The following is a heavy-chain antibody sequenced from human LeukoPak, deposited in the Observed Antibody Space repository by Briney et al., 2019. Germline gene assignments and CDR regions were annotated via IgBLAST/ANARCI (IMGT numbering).Heavy chain of an antibody. Sequence: GGSVRLSCAASGLTFDDYTMHWVRQAPGKGLEWVANIKQDGSEKYYVDSVKGRFTISRDNAKNSVYLQMDSLTTDDTAVYYCARDRGADRFDIWGQGPVVTVSS. CDR3: ARDRGADRFDI. CDR2: IKQDGSEK. V-gene: IGHV3-7*01. CDR1: GLTFDDYT. D-gene: IGHD3-9*01. J-gene: IGHJ1*01.